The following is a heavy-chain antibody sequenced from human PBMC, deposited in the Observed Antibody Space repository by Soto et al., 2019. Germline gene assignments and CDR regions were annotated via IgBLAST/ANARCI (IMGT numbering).Heavy chain of an antibody. CDR1: GFTFGDYA. CDR2: ICWNRSSI. J-gene: IGHJ4*02. V-gene: IGHV3-9*01. Sequence: GGSLRLSCAASGFTFGDYAMHWVRQAPGKGLEWVSGICWNRSSIGYADSVKGRFTISRDNAKNSLYLQMNSLRAEDTAVYYCTRDATSRAYSSSWLNVDYWGQGP. CDR3: TRDATSRAYSSSWLNVDY. D-gene: IGHD6-13*01.